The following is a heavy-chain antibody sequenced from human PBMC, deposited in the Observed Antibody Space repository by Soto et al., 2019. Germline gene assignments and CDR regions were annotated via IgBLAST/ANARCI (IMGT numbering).Heavy chain of an antibody. J-gene: IGHJ6*02. D-gene: IGHD3-10*01. CDR3: ASSLYYGSGSNNYYYYGMDV. CDR2: ISAYNGNT. Sequence: ASVKVSCKASGYTFTSYGISWGRQAPGQGLEWMGWISAYNGNTNYAQKLQGRVTMTTDTSTSTAYMELRSLRSDDTAVYYCASSLYYGSGSNNYYYYGMDVWGQGTTVTVPS. CDR1: GYTFTSYG. V-gene: IGHV1-18*01.